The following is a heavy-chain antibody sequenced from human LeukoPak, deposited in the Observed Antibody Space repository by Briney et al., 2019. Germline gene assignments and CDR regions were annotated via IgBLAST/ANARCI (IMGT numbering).Heavy chain of an antibody. D-gene: IGHD4-11*01. J-gene: IGHJ4*02. V-gene: IGHV1-69*04. Sequence: SVKVSCKASGGTFSSYAISWVRQAPGQGLEWMGRIIPILGIANYAQKFQGRVTITADKSTSTAYMVLSSLRSEDTAVYYCASAVTTTDFDYWDQGTLVTVSS. CDR2: IIPILGIA. CDR3: ASAVTTTDFDY. CDR1: GGTFSSYA.